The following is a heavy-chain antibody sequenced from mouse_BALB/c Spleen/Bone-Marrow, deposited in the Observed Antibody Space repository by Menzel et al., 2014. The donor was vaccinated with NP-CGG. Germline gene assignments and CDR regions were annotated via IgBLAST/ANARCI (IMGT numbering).Heavy chain of an antibody. CDR2: ILPGSGST. CDR3: ARWGSFAY. J-gene: IGHJ3*01. CDR1: GYTFSSYW. Sequence: VKLMESGAELMKPGASVKISCKATGYTFSSYWIEWVKQRPGHGLEWIGEILPGSGSTNYNEKFKGKATFTADTSSNTAYTQLSSLTSEDSAVYYCARWGSFAYWGQGTLVTVSA. D-gene: IGHD1-1*01. V-gene: IGHV1-9*01.